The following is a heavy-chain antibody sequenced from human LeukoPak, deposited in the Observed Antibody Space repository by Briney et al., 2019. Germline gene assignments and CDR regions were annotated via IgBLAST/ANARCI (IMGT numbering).Heavy chain of an antibody. J-gene: IGHJ5*02. V-gene: IGHV1-69*04. CDR2: IIPILGIA. D-gene: IGHD3-10*01. CDR1: GGTFSSYA. Sequence: ASVKVSCKASGGTFSSYAISWVRQAPGQGLEWMGRIIPILGIANYAQKFQGRVTITADKSTSTAYMELSSLRSEDTAVYSCARGVYYGSGSYYNGGNWFDPWGQGTLVTVSS. CDR3: ARGVYYGSGSYYNGGNWFDP.